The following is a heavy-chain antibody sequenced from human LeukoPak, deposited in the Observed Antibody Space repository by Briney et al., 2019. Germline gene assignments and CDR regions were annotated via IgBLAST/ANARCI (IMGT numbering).Heavy chain of an antibody. CDR1: GFTFSSYA. Sequence: GGSLRLSCAASGFTFSSYAMSWIRQAPGKGLEWVSYISSSGSTIYYADSVKGRFTISRDNAKNSLYLQMNSLRAEDTAVYYCARDWFELEPRRAHDHWGQGTLVTVSS. CDR2: ISSSGSTI. V-gene: IGHV3-11*01. D-gene: IGHD1-14*01. J-gene: IGHJ4*02. CDR3: ARDWFELEPRRAHDH.